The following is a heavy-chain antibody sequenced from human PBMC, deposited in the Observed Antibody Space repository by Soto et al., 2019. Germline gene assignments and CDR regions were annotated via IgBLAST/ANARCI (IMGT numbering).Heavy chain of an antibody. Sequence: PVESLKISCNGSGYSFTSYWIGWVRQMPWKGLEWMGIIYPGDSDTRYSPSFQGQVTISADKSISTAYLQWSSLKASDTAMYYCARPALERTWDAFDIWGQGTMVTVSS. D-gene: IGHD1-1*01. CDR1: GYSFTSYW. CDR2: IYPGDSDT. CDR3: ARPALERTWDAFDI. J-gene: IGHJ3*02. V-gene: IGHV5-51*01.